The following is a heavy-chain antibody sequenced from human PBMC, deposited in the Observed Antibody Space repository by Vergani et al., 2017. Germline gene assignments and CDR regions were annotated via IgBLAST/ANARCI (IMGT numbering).Heavy chain of an antibody. CDR3: AGDLSLLWFGESDPVGYFDY. D-gene: IGHD3-10*01. V-gene: IGHV3-48*01. CDR1: GFTFSSYS. J-gene: IGHJ4*02. Sequence: EVQLVESGGGLVQPGGSLRLSCAASGFTFSSYSMNWVRQAPGKGLEWVSYISSSSSTIYYADSVKGRFTISRDNAKNSLYLQMNSLRAEDTAVYYCAGDLSLLWFGESDPVGYFDYWGQGTLVTVSS. CDR2: ISSSSSTI.